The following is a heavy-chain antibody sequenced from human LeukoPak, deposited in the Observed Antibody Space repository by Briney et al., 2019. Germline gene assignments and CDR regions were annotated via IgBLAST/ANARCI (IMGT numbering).Heavy chain of an antibody. CDR2: IYYSGST. J-gene: IGHJ6*03. Sequence: PSEILSLTCTVSGGSISSYYWSWIRQPPGKGLEWIGYIYYSGSTNYNPSLKSRVTISVDTSKNQFSLKLSSVTAADTAVYYCARGGYSYGFYYYYYMDVWGKGTTVTVSS. CDR1: GGSISSYY. D-gene: IGHD5-18*01. CDR3: ARGGYSYGFYYYYYMDV. V-gene: IGHV4-59*01.